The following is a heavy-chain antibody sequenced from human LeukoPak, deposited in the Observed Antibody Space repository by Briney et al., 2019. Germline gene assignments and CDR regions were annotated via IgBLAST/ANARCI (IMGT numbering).Heavy chain of an antibody. CDR3: VRHDGRGGATMGAFDS. D-gene: IGHD5-12*01. J-gene: IGHJ5*01. V-gene: IGHV4-39*01. CDR2: VYYGRTT. Sequence: SENLSLTWTVSASSFISSSNHWGWIRQSPGKGLEWIGTVYYGRTTYYNPSLDGRVTISLDTSANHFSLQLNSVTAADTAVYYCVRHDGRGGATMGAFDSWGQGSLVTVSS. CDR1: ASSFISSSNH.